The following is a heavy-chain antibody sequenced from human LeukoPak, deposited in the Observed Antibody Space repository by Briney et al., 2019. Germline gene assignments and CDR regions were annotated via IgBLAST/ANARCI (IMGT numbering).Heavy chain of an antibody. CDR3: ARIAAAGNRRLNY. CDR2: MNPNSGNT. J-gene: IGHJ4*02. CDR1: GYTFTSYA. V-gene: IGHV1-8*02. D-gene: IGHD6-13*01. Sequence: ASVKVSCKASGYTFTSYAINWVRQATGQGLEWMGWMNPNSGNTGYAQKFQGRITMTRNTSISTAYMELSSLTSEDTAVYYCARIAAAGNRRLNYWGQGTLVPVSS.